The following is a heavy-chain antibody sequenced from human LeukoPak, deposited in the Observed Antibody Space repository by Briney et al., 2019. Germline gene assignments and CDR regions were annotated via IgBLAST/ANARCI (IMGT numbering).Heavy chain of an antibody. V-gene: IGHV3-9*01. CDR1: GFTFDDYA. Sequence: GGSLRLSCAASGFTFDDYAMHWVRQAPGKGLEWVSGISWNSGSIGYADSVKGRFTSARDNAKNSLYLQMNSLRAEDTALYYCAKGADYGGYIFDYWGQGTLVTVSS. J-gene: IGHJ4*02. CDR3: AKGADYGGYIFDY. D-gene: IGHD4-17*01. CDR2: ISWNSGSI.